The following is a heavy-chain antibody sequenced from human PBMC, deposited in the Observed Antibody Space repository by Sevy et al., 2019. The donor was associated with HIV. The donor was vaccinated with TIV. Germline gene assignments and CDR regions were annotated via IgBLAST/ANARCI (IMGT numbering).Heavy chain of an antibody. J-gene: IGHJ3*02. CDR3: ARDGAFDDYVWGSYCRDAFDI. D-gene: IGHD3-16*01. Sequence: GGSLRLSCAASGFTFSSYWMSWVRQAPGKGLEWVANIKQDGSEKYYVDSVKGRFTISRDNAKNSLYLQMNSLRAEDTAVYDCARDGAFDDYVWGSYCRDAFDIWGQGTMVTVSS. V-gene: IGHV3-7*03. CDR2: IKQDGSEK. CDR1: GFTFSSYW.